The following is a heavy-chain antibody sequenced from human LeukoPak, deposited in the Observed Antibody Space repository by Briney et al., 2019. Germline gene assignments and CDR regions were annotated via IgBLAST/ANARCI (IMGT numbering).Heavy chain of an antibody. CDR1: GGSFSGYY. Sequence: PSETLSLTCAVYGGSFSGYYWSWIRQPPGKGLEWIGEINHSGSTNYNPSLKSRVTISVDTSKNQFSLKLSSVTAADTAVYYCAXXRTGITMIVVVITRYNWFDPWGQGTLVTVSS. J-gene: IGHJ5*02. V-gene: IGHV4-34*01. CDR2: INHSGST. D-gene: IGHD3-22*01. CDR3: AXXRTGITMIVVVITRYNWFDP.